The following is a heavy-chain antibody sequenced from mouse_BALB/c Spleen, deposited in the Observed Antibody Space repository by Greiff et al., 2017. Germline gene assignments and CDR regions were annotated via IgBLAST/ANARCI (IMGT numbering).Heavy chain of an antibody. CDR1: GFTFSSFG. CDR3: AREYGNWFAY. V-gene: IGHV5-17*02. D-gene: IGHD2-10*02. J-gene: IGHJ3*01. Sequence: EVKLVESGGGLVQPGGSRKLSCAASGFTFSSFGMHWVRQAPEKGLEWVAYISSGSSTIYYADTVKGRFTISRDNPKNTLFLQMTSLRSEDTAMYYCAREYGNWFAYWGQGTLVTVSA. CDR2: ISSGSSTI.